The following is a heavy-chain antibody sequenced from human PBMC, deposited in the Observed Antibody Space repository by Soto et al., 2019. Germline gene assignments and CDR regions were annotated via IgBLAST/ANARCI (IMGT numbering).Heavy chain of an antibody. J-gene: IGHJ3*02. V-gene: IGHV3-21*01. CDR2: ISSSSSYI. CDR1: GFTFSSYS. D-gene: IGHD2-21*01. Sequence: GGSLRLSCAASGFTFSSYSMNWVRQAPGKGLEWVSSISSSSSYIYYADSVKGRFTISRDNAKNSLYLQMNSLRAEDTAVYYCARELSDGSINDAFDIWGQGTMVTVSS. CDR3: ARELSDGSINDAFDI.